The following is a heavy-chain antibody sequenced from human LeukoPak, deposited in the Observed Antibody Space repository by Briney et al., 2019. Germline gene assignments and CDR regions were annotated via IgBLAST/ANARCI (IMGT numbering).Heavy chain of an antibody. D-gene: IGHD5-24*01. CDR1: GFTLSSYG. J-gene: IGHJ4*02. CDR2: IWYDGSNK. Sequence: GRSLRLSCAASGFTLSSYGMHWVRQAPGKGLEWVAVIWYDGSNKYYADSVKGRFTISRDNSKNTLYLQMNSLRAEDTAVYYCARDLSAGRYFDYWGQGTLVNVSS. V-gene: IGHV3-33*01. CDR3: ARDLSAGRYFDY.